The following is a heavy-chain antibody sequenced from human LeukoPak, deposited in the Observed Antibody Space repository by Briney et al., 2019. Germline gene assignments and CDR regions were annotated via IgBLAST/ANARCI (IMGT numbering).Heavy chain of an antibody. CDR2: IYSGGST. CDR1: GFTVSDNY. V-gene: IGHV3-53*01. Sequence: GGSLRLSCAASGFTVSDNYMNWVRQAPGKGLEWVSAIYSGGSTYYADSVKGRFTISRDNSKNTLYLQMNSLRAEDTAVYYCALSPELDPGIDYWGQGTLVTVSS. CDR3: ALSPELDPGIDY. D-gene: IGHD6-13*01. J-gene: IGHJ4*02.